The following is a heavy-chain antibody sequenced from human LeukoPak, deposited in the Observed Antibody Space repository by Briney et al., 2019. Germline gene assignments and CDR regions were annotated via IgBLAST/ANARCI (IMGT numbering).Heavy chain of an antibody. CDR2: ISGSGGST. CDR1: GFTFSSYA. Sequence: PGGSLRLSCAASGFTFSSYAMSWVRQAPGKGLEWVSAISGSGGSTYYADSVKGRFTISRDNSKNTLYLRMNSLRAEDTTVYYCAKDLAATVTSIWGQGTLVTVSS. J-gene: IGHJ4*02. D-gene: IGHD4-17*01. V-gene: IGHV3-23*01. CDR3: AKDLAATVTSI.